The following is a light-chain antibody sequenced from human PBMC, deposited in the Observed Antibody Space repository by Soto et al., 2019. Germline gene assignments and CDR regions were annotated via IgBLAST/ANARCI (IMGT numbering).Light chain of an antibody. J-gene: IGLJ3*02. V-gene: IGLV1-40*01. CDR3: QSYDSSLSGWV. CDR2: DNN. Sequence: QPVLTQPPSVSGAPGQRVTISCTGSSSNIGAGYDVHWYRQLPGTAPKLLIYDNNNRPSGVPDRFSGSKSDTSASLAITGLQAEDEADYYCQSYDSSLSGWVFGGGTKVTVL. CDR1: SSNIGAGYD.